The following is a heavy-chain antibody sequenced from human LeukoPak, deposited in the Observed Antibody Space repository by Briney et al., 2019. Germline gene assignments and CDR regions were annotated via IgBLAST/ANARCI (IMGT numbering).Heavy chain of an antibody. D-gene: IGHD3-22*01. V-gene: IGHV4-4*09. Sequence: SETLSLTCTVSGGSISSYYWSWIRQPPGKGLEWIGEIYPSGSTNYNPSLKSRVTMSVDTSRYQFSLKLTSVTAADTAVYYCARILNYDKSGYSNWFDPWGQGILVTVSS. CDR1: GGSISSYY. CDR3: ARILNYDKSGYSNWFDP. CDR2: IYPSGST. J-gene: IGHJ5*02.